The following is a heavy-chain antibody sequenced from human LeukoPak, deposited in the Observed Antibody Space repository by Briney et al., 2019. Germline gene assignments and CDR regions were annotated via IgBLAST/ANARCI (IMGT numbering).Heavy chain of an antibody. Sequence: GGSLRLSCVVSGFRVSSYAMTWVRQAPGKGLEWVSGINGGGDGTYYADSVKGRLTVSRDNSKNTLYLQMNSLRDEDTAVYYCAKGVVRGAPFVRDYWGQRTLVTVSS. V-gene: IGHV3-23*01. CDR3: AKGVVRGAPFVRDY. CDR2: INGGGDGT. CDR1: GFRVSSYA. D-gene: IGHD3-10*01. J-gene: IGHJ4*02.